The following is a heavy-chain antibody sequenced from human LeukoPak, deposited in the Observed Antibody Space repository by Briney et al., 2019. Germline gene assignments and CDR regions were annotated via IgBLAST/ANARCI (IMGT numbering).Heavy chain of an antibody. J-gene: IGHJ5*02. CDR3: ARGDGSDPPLGWFDP. V-gene: IGHV1-2*02. CDR2: INANSGDT. CDR1: GYTFTGFY. D-gene: IGHD1-26*01. Sequence: ASVKLSCKASGYTFTGFYMHWVRQAPGQGLEWMGWINANSGDTNYAQKFQGRVTMTRDTSISTAYMELSRLRSDDTAVYYWARGDGSDPPLGWFDPWGQGTLVTVSS.